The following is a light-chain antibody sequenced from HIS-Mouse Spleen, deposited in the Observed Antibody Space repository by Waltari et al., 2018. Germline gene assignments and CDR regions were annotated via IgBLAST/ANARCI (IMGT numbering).Light chain of an antibody. Sequence: DIQMTQSPSSLSASVGHRVTITCRASQSIRSYLNWYQQKPGKAPKLLIYAASSLQRGVPSRFSGSGSGTDFTLTISSLQPEDFATYYCQQSYSTPYTFGQGTKLEIK. J-gene: IGKJ2*01. V-gene: IGKV1-39*01. CDR1: QSIRSY. CDR2: AAS. CDR3: QQSYSTPYT.